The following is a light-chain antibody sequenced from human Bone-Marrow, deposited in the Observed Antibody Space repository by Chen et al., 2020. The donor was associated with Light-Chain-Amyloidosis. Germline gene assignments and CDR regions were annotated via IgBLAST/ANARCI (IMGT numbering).Light chain of an antibody. CDR3: QVWDRRSDRPV. CDR1: NIGSTS. J-gene: IGLJ3*02. V-gene: IGLV3-21*02. CDR2: DDS. Sequence: SYVLTQPSSVSVAPGQTATIACGGNNIGSTSVQWYQQTPGPAPLLVVYDDSDRPSGIPDRLSGSNSGNAATLTISRVEAGDESDYYCQVWDRRSDRPVFGGGTKLTVL.